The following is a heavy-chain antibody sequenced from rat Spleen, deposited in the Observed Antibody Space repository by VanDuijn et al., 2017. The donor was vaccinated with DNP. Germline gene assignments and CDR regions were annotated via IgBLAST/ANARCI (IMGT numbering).Heavy chain of an antibody. CDR2: MISDGSHT. CDR1: GFTFNNYA. Sequence: EVQLVESGGGLVQPGNSLKLSCAASGFTFNNYAMAWVRQSPEKGLEWVATMISDGSHTYYRDSVKGRFTISRDNAKTTLYLQMDSLRSEDTAIYYCVRANSGDPFDYWGQGVMVTVSS. V-gene: IGHV5-17*01. CDR3: VRANSGDPFDY. J-gene: IGHJ2*01. D-gene: IGHD1-1*01.